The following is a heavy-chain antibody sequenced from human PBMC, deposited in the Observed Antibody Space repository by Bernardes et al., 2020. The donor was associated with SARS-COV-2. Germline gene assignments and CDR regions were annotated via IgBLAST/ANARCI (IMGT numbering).Heavy chain of an antibody. D-gene: IGHD3-22*01. CDR2: IGSGGGT. J-gene: IGHJ2*01. CDR1: GFTFSSYD. V-gene: IGHV3-13*04. CDR3: AREIETPGHWYFDL. Sequence: GGSLRLSCAASGFTFSSYDIHWVRQVTGNGLEWVSSIGSGGGTNYAGSVKGRFTISRENAKSPSYLQMNGLRAGDTAVYYCAREIETPGHWYFDLWGRGTLVTVSS.